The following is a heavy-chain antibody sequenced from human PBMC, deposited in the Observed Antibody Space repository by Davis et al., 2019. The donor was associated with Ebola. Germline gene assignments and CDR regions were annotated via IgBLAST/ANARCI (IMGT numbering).Heavy chain of an antibody. Sequence: GESLKISCSASGFPFSSYDMAWVRQAPGKGLEWVAGINSRGDDAHYGDSVRGRFTISRVNGESTLFLQMRTLRAEDTALYFCAKTMMVGVYNWFDSWGQGTLVPVSS. CDR1: GFPFSSYD. D-gene: IGHD2-8*01. J-gene: IGHJ5*01. CDR2: INSRGDDA. V-gene: IGHV3-23*01. CDR3: AKTMMVGVYNWFDS.